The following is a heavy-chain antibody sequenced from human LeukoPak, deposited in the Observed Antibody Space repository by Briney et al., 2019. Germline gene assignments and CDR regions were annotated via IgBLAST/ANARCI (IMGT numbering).Heavy chain of an antibody. CDR1: GYTFTGYY. D-gene: IGHD2/OR15-2a*01. Sequence: ASVKVSCKASGYTFTGYYMHWVRQAPGQGLEWMGWINPNSGGTNYAQKFQGRVTMTRDTSISTAYMELSRLRADDTAVYYCARDLGSYTSNTYRSYWGQGTLVTVSS. V-gene: IGHV1-2*02. CDR3: ARDLGSYTSNTYRSY. J-gene: IGHJ4*02. CDR2: INPNSGGT.